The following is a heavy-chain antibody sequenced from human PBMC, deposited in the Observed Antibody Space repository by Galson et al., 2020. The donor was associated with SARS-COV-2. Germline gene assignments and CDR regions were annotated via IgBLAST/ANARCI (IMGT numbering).Heavy chain of an antibody. CDR3: ARATMDTGNYYYYMDV. V-gene: IGHV3-11*06. J-gene: IGHJ6*03. D-gene: IGHD5-18*01. CDR1: GFTFSDYS. CDR2: ISGSTRYT. Sequence: GGSLRLSCTASGFTFSDYSMNWIRQAPGKGLECISYISGSTRYTKYADSVKGRFTISRDNARNSLYLQMNSLRAEDTAVYYCARATMDTGNYYYYMDVWGKGTTVAVSS.